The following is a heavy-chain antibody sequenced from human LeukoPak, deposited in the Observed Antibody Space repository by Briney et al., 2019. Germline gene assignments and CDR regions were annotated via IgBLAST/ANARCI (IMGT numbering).Heavy chain of an antibody. D-gene: IGHD1-26*01. V-gene: IGHV3-53*01. CDR3: ARYSPSGSYYAFDY. J-gene: IGHJ4*02. CDR1: GFTVSSNY. Sequence: PGGSLRLSCAASGFTVSSNYMSWVRQAPGKGLEWVSVIYSGGSTYYADSVKGRFTISRDNSKNTLYLQTNSLRAEDTAVYYCARYSPSGSYYAFDYWGQGTLVTVSS. CDR2: IYSGGST.